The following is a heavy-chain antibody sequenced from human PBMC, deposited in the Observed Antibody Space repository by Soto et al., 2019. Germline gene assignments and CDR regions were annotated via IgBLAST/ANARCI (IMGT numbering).Heavy chain of an antibody. D-gene: IGHD3-22*01. V-gene: IGHV1-18*01. CDR3: ARGSGTYYYDSSGYYDFDY. CDR1: GYTFTSFG. Sequence: GASVKVSCKASGYTFTSFGISWVRQAPGQGLEWMGWISAYNGNTNYAQKVQGRVTMTTDTPTSTAYMELRSLRSDDTAVYYCARGSGTYYYDSSGYYDFDYWGQGTLVTVSS. J-gene: IGHJ4*02. CDR2: ISAYNGNT.